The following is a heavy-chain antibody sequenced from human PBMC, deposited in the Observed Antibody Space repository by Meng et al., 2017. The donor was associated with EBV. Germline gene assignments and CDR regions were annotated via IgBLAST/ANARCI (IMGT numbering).Heavy chain of an antibody. CDR3: AHIIAARPFDY. CDR1: GFSLSTRGVG. Sequence: MTLKGFGPTLVKPTQTLTRTCTFSGFSLSTRGVGVGWIRQPPGKALEWLALIYWDDDKRYSPSLKSRLTITKDTSKNQVVLTMTNMDPVDAATYYCAHIIAARPFDYWGQGTLVTVSS. V-gene: IGHV2-5*02. D-gene: IGHD6-6*01. CDR2: IYWDDDK. J-gene: IGHJ4*02.